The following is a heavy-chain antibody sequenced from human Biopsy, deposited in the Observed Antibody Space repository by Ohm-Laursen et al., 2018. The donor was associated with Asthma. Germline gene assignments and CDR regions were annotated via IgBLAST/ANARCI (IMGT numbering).Heavy chain of an antibody. Sequence: GSSVKVSCKASGGTFSNYVFSWVRQAPGQGLEWMGGIIPMFGTTKYIQKFQARVSITADEATSTVYMELSSLRSEDTAVYYCARVLTTEEGDTWFDPWGQGTLVTVSS. CDR2: IIPMFGTT. J-gene: IGHJ5*02. CDR1: GGTFSNYV. V-gene: IGHV1-69*01. CDR3: ARVLTTEEGDTWFDP. D-gene: IGHD4-11*01.